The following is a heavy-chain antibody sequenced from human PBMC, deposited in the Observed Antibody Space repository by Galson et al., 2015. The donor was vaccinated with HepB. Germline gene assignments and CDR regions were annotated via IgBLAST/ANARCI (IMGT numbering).Heavy chain of an antibody. J-gene: IGHJ4*02. CDR3: ARLAGYDPFDY. CDR2: ISSSSSTI. V-gene: IGHV3-48*04. D-gene: IGHD5-12*01. CDR1: GFTFSSYS. Sequence: SLRLSCAASGFTFSSYSMNWVRQAPGKGPEWVSYISSSSSTIYYADSVKGRFTISRDNAKNSLYLQMNSLRAEDTAVYYCARLAGYDPFDYWGQGTLVTVSS.